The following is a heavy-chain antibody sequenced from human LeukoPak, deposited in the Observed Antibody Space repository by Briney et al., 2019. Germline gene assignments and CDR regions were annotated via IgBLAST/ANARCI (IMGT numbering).Heavy chain of an antibody. V-gene: IGHV4-4*07. Sequence: SETLSLTCTVSGASIKTFYWSWIRQPAGKGLEWIGRISPSGSTNYNPSLKSRVTMSVDSPKNQFSLNLRSVTAADTAVYYCARVASSVEDVWGQGTTITVSS. CDR3: ARVASSVEDV. J-gene: IGHJ6*02. CDR1: GASIKTFY. D-gene: IGHD3-22*01. CDR2: ISPSGST.